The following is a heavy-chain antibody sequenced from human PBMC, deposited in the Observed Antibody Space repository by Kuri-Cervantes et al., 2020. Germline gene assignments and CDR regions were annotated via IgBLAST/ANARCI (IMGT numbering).Heavy chain of an antibody. CDR2: ISSSSSYI. J-gene: IGHJ6*02. V-gene: IGHV3-21*01. CDR1: GFTFSSYD. D-gene: IGHD2-15*01. CDR3: ARSAGFCSGSHCYSDYNYAMDV. Sequence: GESLKISCAASGFTFSSYDMHWVRQATGKGLEWVSSISSSSSYIYYADSVKGRFTISRDNAKNSLYLQMNSLRAEDTAVYYCARSAGFCSGSHCYSDYNYAMDVWGQGTTVTVSS.